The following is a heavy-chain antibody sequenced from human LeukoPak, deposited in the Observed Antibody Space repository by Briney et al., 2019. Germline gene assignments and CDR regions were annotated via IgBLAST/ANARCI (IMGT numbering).Heavy chain of an antibody. J-gene: IGHJ4*02. CDR1: GFTYYNYW. V-gene: IGHV3-7*01. CDR3: ARIMDLLGVHFDF. Sequence: QPGGSLRLTCAVSGFTYYNYWMSWVRQAPGKGLEWVATMRQDGGEIYYVDSVRGRFTISRDNAKNSLYLQMNSLRAEDTAMYYCARIMDLLGVHFDFWGQGTLVTVSS. CDR2: MRQDGGEI. D-gene: IGHD2-8*01.